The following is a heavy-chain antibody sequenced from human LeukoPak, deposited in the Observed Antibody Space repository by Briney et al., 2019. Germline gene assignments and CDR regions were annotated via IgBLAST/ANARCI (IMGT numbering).Heavy chain of an antibody. Sequence: PSETLSLTCAVYGGSFSGYYWSWIRQPPGKGLEWSGEINHSGSTNYNPSLKSRVTISVDKSKNQFSLKLSSVTAADTAVYYCARAVDDFWSGSPLGWFDPWGQGTLVTVSS. CDR1: GGSFSGYY. D-gene: IGHD3-3*01. CDR2: INHSGST. J-gene: IGHJ5*02. V-gene: IGHV4-34*01. CDR3: ARAVDDFWSGSPLGWFDP.